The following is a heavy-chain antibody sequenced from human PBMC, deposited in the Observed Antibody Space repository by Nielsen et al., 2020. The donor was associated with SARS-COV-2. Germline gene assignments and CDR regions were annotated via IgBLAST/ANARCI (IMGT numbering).Heavy chain of an antibody. CDR3: AAALTLYYYYGMDV. Sequence: SVKVSCRASGFTFTSSAMQWVRQARGQRLEWIGWIVVGSGNTNYAQKFQERVTITRDMSTSTAYMELSSLRSEDTAVYYCAAALTLYYYYGMDVWGQGTTVTVSS. J-gene: IGHJ6*02. D-gene: IGHD4-23*01. CDR1: GFTFTSSA. V-gene: IGHV1-58*02. CDR2: IVVGSGNT.